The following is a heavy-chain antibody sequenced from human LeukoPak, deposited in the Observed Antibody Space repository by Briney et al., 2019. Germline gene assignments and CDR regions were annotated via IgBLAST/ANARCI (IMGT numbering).Heavy chain of an antibody. J-gene: IGHJ4*02. CDR1: GGSITSSSYS. Sequence: SETLSLTCTVSGGSITSSSYSWGWIRQPPGKGLQWIVTLSHAGTNYYNPSLKSRVTMPVDRSKNQLSLKLTSVTATDTAVYYCARLRGGVQLWGDWGQGTLVTVSS. CDR3: ARLRGGVQLWGD. V-gene: IGHV4-39*01. D-gene: IGHD5-18*01. CDR2: LSHAGTN.